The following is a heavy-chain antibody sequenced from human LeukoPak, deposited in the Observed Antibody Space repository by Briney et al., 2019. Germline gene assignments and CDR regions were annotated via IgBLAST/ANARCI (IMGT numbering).Heavy chain of an antibody. J-gene: IGHJ4*02. Sequence: AGGSLRLSCAASGFTFSSNAMHWVRQAPGKGLEWVAVISYDGTNKYYADSVKGRFTISRDNSKNTLHLQMNSLRAEDTAVYYCAKDDRGNEAPFDYWGQGTLVTVSS. V-gene: IGHV3-30*18. CDR3: AKDDRGNEAPFDY. CDR2: ISYDGTNK. CDR1: GFTFSSNA.